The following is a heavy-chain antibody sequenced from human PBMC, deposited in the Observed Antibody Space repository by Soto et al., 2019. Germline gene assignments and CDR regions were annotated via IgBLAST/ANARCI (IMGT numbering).Heavy chain of an antibody. V-gene: IGHV1-18*01. J-gene: IGHJ5*01. D-gene: IGHD2-15*01. CDR2: IGVSIGHT. Sequence: LQLQSSGGVKEPRAAVEMSSNTSGYNFSDDSIIWGRQPPARELEWWGWIGVSIGHTNYAQNFRGRVIMATDTSTNTAYMELRRLRSDDTAVYYCAKGSYCSGGTCTNWFDSWGQGTLVTVSS. CDR3: AKGSYCSGGTCTNWFDS. CDR1: GYNFSDDS.